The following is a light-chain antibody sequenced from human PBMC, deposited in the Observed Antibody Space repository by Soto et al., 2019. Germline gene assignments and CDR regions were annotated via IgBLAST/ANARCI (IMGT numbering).Light chain of an antibody. Sequence: QSVLTQPPSASGTPGQRVTISCSGSSSNIGSNYVYWYQQVPGAAPKLLIYGNNRRPSGAPDRFSGSKSGTSASLAISGLQSEDEADYYCATWDDSPRDVVFGGGTKVTVL. CDR3: ATWDDSPRDVV. CDR1: SSNIGSNY. J-gene: IGLJ2*01. V-gene: IGLV1-47*02. CDR2: GNN.